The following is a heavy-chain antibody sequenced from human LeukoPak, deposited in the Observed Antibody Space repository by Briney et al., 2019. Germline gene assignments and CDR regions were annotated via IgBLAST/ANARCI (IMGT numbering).Heavy chain of an antibody. D-gene: IGHD5-24*01. CDR1: GFTFRNYG. CDR2: ISGGSDRI. J-gene: IGHJ4*02. Sequence: GGTLRLSCAASGFTFRNYGMSWVRQAAGKGLEWVSGISGGSDRIHYIDSVKGRFAMSRDNAKNTLYLQMNSLRAEDTAVYYCARVTGGYNLVDYWGQGTLVTVSS. CDR3: ARVTGGYNLVDY. V-gene: IGHV3-23*01.